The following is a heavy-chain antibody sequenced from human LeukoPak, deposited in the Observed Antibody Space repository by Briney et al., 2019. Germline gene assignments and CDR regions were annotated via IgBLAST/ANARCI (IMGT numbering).Heavy chain of an antibody. CDR2: IYYNGNT. CDR1: GGSISSYY. J-gene: IGHJ6*02. V-gene: IGHV4-59*01. CDR3: ARGRSNYYGMDV. D-gene: IGHD1-26*01. Sequence: ASETLSLTCTVSGGSISSYYWSWIRQPPGKGLEWIGYIYYNGNTNYSPSLKSRVTMSVDTSKNLFSLKVSSVTAADTAVYYCARGRSNYYGMDVWGQGTTVTVSS.